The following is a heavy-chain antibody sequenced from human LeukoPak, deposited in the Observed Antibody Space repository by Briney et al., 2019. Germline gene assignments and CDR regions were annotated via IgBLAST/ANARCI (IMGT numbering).Heavy chain of an antibody. D-gene: IGHD3-16*02. Sequence: PSETLSLTCAVYGGSFSGYYWSWIRQPPGKGLEWIGEINHSGSTNYNPSLKSRVTISEDTSKNQFSLKLSSVTAADTAVYYCARGRDDYVWGSYREYYFDYWGQGTLVTVSS. CDR2: INHSGST. CDR3: ARGRDDYVWGSYREYYFDY. V-gene: IGHV4-34*01. CDR1: GGSFSGYY. J-gene: IGHJ4*02.